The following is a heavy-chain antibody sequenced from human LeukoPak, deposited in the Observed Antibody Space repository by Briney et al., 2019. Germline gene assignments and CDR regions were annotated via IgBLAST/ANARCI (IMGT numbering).Heavy chain of an antibody. CDR1: GGSVSSGSYH. V-gene: IGHV4-61*03. CDR2: IYYSGST. CDR3: ATARLGSGLEGAFDL. Sequence: SETLSLTCTVSGGSVSSGSYHWSWIRQPPGKGLEWIGYIYYSGSTNYNPSLKSRVTISVDTSKKHFSLKLSSVTAADTAVYYCATARLGSGLEGAFDLWGQGTMVTVSS. J-gene: IGHJ3*01. D-gene: IGHD6-25*01.